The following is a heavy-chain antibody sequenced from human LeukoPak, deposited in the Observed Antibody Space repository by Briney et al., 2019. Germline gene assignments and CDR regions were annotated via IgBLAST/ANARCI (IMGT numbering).Heavy chain of an antibody. D-gene: IGHD1-14*01. V-gene: IGHV1-46*01. CDR2: INPSGGST. CDR3: ARVLAGGLHPDAFDI. J-gene: IGHJ3*02. CDR1: GYTCTSYY. Sequence: ASVKVSCKASGYTCTSYYMHWVRQAPGQGLEWMGIINPSGGSTSYAQKFQGRVTMTSDMSTSTVYMELSSLRSEDTAVYYCARVLAGGLHPDAFDIWGQGKMVTVSS.